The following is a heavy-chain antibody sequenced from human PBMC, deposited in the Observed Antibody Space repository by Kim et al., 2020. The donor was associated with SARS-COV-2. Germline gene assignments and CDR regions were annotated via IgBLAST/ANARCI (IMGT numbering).Heavy chain of an antibody. D-gene: IGHD3-10*01. Sequence: SETLSLTCAVYGGSFSGYYWSWIRQPPGKGLEWIGEINHSGSTNYNPSLKSRVTISVDTSKNQFSLKLSSVTAADTAVYYCARGEPYYYGSGSEFDPWGQGTLVTVSS. CDR2: INHSGST. V-gene: IGHV4-34*01. CDR3: ARGEPYYYGSGSEFDP. J-gene: IGHJ5*02. CDR1: GGSFSGYY.